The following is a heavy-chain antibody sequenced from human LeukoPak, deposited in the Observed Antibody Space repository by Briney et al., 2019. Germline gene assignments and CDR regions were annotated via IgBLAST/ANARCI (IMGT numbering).Heavy chain of an antibody. D-gene: IGHD1-26*01. CDR2: INPSGGST. Sequence: GASVKVSCKASGYTFTSYYMHWVRQAPGQGLEWMGIINPSGGSTSYAQKSQGRVTMTRDMSTSTVYMELSSLRSEDTAVYYCARGVGHKTPHDAFDIWGQGTMVTVSS. CDR3: ARGVGHKTPHDAFDI. CDR1: GYTFTSYY. J-gene: IGHJ3*02. V-gene: IGHV1-46*01.